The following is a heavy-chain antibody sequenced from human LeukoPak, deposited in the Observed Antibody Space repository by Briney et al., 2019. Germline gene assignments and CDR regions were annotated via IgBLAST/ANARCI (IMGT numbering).Heavy chain of an antibody. J-gene: IGHJ6*02. V-gene: IGHV3-30*04. CDR3: AKDRLVSSSWYYYYGMDV. Sequence: GGSLRLSCAASRLTFTTYPMHWVRQAPGKGLEWVAVISYDGSNKYYADSVKGRFTISRDNSKNTLYLQMNSLRAEDTAVYYCAKDRLVSSSWYYYYGMDVWGQGTTVTVSS. CDR1: RLTFTTYP. CDR2: ISYDGSNK. D-gene: IGHD6-13*01.